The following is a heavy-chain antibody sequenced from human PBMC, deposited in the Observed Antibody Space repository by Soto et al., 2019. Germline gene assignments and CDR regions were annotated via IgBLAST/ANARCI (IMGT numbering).Heavy chain of an antibody. J-gene: IGHJ3*02. V-gene: IGHV4-39*01. Sequence: QLLLQESGPGLVKPSETLSLTCTVSGGSISSRSYYWGWIRQPPGKGLEWIASIYYSGLFYYNPSLKSRVSISADTSKNQFSLKLNSVTAADTAVYYCARPPTANLDAFEIWGQGTQVTVSS. CDR3: ARPPTANLDAFEI. D-gene: IGHD7-27*01. CDR1: GGSISSRSYY. CDR2: IYYSGLF.